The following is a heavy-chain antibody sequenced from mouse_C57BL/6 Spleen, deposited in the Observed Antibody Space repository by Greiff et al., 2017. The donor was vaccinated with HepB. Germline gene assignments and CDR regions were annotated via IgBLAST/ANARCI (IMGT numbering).Heavy chain of an antibody. D-gene: IGHD2-5*01. CDR2: IYPGGGYT. CDR3: ARSCSNYPYYFDY. CDR1: GYTFTNYW. J-gene: IGHJ2*01. V-gene: IGHV1-63*01. Sequence: QVQLQQSGAELVRPGTSVKMSCKASGYTFTNYWIGWAKQRPGHGLEWIGDIYPGGGYTNYNEKFKGKATLTADKSSSTAYMQFSSLTSEDSAIYYCARSCSNYPYYFDYWGQGTTLTVSS.